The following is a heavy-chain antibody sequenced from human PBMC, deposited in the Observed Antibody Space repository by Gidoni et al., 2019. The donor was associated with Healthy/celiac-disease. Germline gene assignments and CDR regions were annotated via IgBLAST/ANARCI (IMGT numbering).Heavy chain of an antibody. CDR2: IIPILGIA. J-gene: IGHJ3*02. D-gene: IGHD2-2*01. CDR3: ARAVGTSGSFDI. CDR1: GGTFSSYA. Sequence: QVQLVPSGAEVKKPGSSVKVSCKASGGTFSSYAISWVRQAPGQGLEWMGRIIPILGIANYAQKFQGRVTITADKSTSTAYMELSSLRSEDTAVYYCARAVGTSGSFDIWGQGTMVTVSS. V-gene: IGHV1-69*04.